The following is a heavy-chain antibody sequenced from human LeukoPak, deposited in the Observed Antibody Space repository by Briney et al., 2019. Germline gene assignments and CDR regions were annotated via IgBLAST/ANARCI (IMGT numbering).Heavy chain of an antibody. CDR1: GYTFTSYA. Sequence: GASVKVSCKGSGYTFTSYAMHWVRQAPGQRLEWMGWINACNGDIIYSQEFQGRVTITRDTSTSPDYMELSSLRSEDMAVYYCARDSTRDAFDIWGQGRMVTV. CDR2: INACNGDI. CDR3: ARDSTRDAFDI. J-gene: IGHJ3*02. V-gene: IGHV1-3*03.